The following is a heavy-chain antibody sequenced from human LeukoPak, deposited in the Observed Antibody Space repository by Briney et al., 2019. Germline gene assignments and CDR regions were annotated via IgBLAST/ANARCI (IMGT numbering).Heavy chain of an antibody. D-gene: IGHD6-19*01. J-gene: IGHJ2*01. Sequence: SETLSLTCAVYGGSFSGYYWSWIRQPPGKGLEWIGEINHSGSTNYNPSLKSQVTISVDTSKNQFSLRLSSVTAADTAVYYCARVLEGSSGQHWYFDLWGRGTLVTVSS. CDR3: ARVLEGSSGQHWYFDL. CDR1: GGSFSGYY. CDR2: INHSGST. V-gene: IGHV4-34*01.